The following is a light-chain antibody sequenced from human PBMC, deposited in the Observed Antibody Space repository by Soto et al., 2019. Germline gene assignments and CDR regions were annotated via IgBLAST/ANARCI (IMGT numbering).Light chain of an antibody. J-gene: IGKJ2*01. CDR3: QQRSNWPPYT. CDR1: QSVRDNF. CDR2: HAS. V-gene: IGKV3-11*01. Sequence: EIVLTQSPDTLSLSPGERATLSCRASQSVRDNFLAWYQQRPGQSPRLLIYHASNRATGIPARFSGSGSGTDFTLTISSLEPEDFAVYYCQQRSNWPPYTFGQGTKLEIK.